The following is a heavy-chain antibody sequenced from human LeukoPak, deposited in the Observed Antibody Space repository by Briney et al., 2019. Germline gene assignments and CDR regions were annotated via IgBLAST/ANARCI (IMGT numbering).Heavy chain of an antibody. CDR1: GFTFSSYA. J-gene: IGHJ4*02. CDR3: TTDSGYIYGHNFDY. D-gene: IGHD5-18*01. V-gene: IGHV3-23*01. Sequence: GGSLRLSCAASGFTFSSYAMSWVRQAPGKGLEWVSAISGSGGSTYYADSVKGRFTISRDNSKNTLYLQMNSLKTEDTAVYYCTTDSGYIYGHNFDYWGQGTLVTVSS. CDR2: ISGSGGST.